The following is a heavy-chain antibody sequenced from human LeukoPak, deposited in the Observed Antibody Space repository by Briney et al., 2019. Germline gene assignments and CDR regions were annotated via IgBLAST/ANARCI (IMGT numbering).Heavy chain of an antibody. V-gene: IGHV4-59*01. CDR1: GDSINNYY. D-gene: IGHD3-22*01. CDR2: IYYSGNT. J-gene: IGHJ5*02. Sequence: SETLSLTCTVSGDSINNYYWSWIRQPPGKGLEWIGNIYYSGNTKYNPSLKSRVTMSVHMSKKQISLKLNSVTAADTAVYYCARESLRHDSTGYFDRWGQGILVTVSS. CDR3: ARESLRHDSTGYFDR.